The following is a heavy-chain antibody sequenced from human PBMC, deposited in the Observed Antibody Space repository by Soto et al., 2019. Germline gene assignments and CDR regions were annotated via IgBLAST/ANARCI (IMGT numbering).Heavy chain of an antibody. Sequence: SLTCGVYGGSFSGYYWSWVRQPPGKGLEWIGAVNQSGGTNYNPSLKSRVTISVDTSKNQFSLSLSSVTAADTAIYYCAKFKNSYYYGLDVWGPGTAVTVSS. J-gene: IGHJ6*02. CDR3: AKFKNSYYYGLDV. CDR1: GGSFSGYY. CDR2: VNQSGGT. V-gene: IGHV4-34*01.